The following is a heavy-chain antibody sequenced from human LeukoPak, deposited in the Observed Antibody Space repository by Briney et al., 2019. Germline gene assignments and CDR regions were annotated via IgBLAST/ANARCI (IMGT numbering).Heavy chain of an antibody. J-gene: IGHJ4*02. CDR2: ISSSSYT. CDR3: ARGGYTHFDY. CDR1: GFTFSDYY. V-gene: IGHV3-11*06. Sequence: GGSLRLSCAASGFTFSDYYMSWVRQAPGKGLEWVSYISSSSYTKYADSVKGRFTISRDNSKNTLYLQMNSLRAEDTAVYYCARGGYTHFDYWGQGTLVTVSS. D-gene: IGHD5-12*01.